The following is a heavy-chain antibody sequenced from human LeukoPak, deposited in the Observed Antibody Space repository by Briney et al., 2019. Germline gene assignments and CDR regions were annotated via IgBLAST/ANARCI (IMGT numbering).Heavy chain of an antibody. CDR1: GFTFSTYA. V-gene: IGHV3-30-3*01. Sequence: PGGSLRLSCAASGFTFSTYAMHWVRQAPDKGLEWVAVISNDGNNKNYADSVKGRFTISRDPSKNTLYVQMNSLGPEDTAVYYCARGDDMGVRGVIAFDYWGQGTLVTVSS. CDR2: ISNDGNNK. CDR3: ARGDDMGVRGVIAFDY. D-gene: IGHD3-10*01. J-gene: IGHJ4*02.